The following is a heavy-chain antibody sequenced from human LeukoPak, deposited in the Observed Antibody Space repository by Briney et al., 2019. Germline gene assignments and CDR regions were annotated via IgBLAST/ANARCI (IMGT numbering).Heavy chain of an antibody. Sequence: SQTLSLTCALSGDSVSSRSAAWNWIRQSPSRGLEWLGRTYYRSKWYNDYAVSVKRRITINPDTSKNHFSLQLTSVTPDDTAVYYCAAIKNTDGRRFDYWGQGTLVTVSS. V-gene: IGHV6-1*01. J-gene: IGHJ4*02. CDR1: GDSVSSRSAA. D-gene: IGHD2-15*01. CDR3: AAIKNTDGRRFDY. CDR2: TYYRSKWYN.